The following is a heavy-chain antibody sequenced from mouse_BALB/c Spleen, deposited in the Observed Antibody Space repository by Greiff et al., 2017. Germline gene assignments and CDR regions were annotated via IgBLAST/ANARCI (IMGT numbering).Heavy chain of an antibody. D-gene: IGHD2-4*01. Sequence: QVQLQQSGPGLVQPSQSLSITCTASGFPLPSYGVTWVRQSPGKGLEWLGVIWSGGSTDYNAAFLPRLSISKDNSKSQVFFKMNSLQANDTAIYYCARPMITTGELYAMDYWGQGTSVTVSS. CDR1: GFPLPSYG. J-gene: IGHJ4*01. CDR3: ARPMITTGELYAMDY. V-gene: IGHV2-2*02. CDR2: IWSGGST.